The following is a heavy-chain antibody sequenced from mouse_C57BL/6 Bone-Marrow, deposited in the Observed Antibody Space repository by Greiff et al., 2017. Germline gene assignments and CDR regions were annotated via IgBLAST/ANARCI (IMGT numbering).Heavy chain of an antibody. CDR2: IDPENGDT. V-gene: IGHV14-4*01. Sequence: VQLQQSGAELVRPGASVKLSCTASGFNIKDDYMHWVKQRPEQGLEWIGWIDPENGDTEYAPKFQGKATITADTSSNTAYLQLSSLTSEDTAVYYCTPITTVVGGYFDVWGTGTTVTVSS. J-gene: IGHJ1*03. CDR1: GFNIKDDY. D-gene: IGHD1-1*01. CDR3: TPITTVVGGYFDV.